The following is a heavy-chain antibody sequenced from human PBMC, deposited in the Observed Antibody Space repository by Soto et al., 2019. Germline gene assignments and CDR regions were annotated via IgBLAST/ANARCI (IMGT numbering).Heavy chain of an antibody. V-gene: IGHV4-31*01. CDR2: IYYSGST. CDR3: ASRFGRDNDY. D-gene: IGHD2-15*01. Sequence: SETLSLTCTVSGGSISSGGYYWSWIRQHPGKGLEWIGYIYYSGSTYYNPSLKSQVTITVDTSKNQFSLKLSSVTAADTAVYYCASRFGRDNDYWGQGTLVTVSS. J-gene: IGHJ4*02. CDR1: GGSISSGGYY.